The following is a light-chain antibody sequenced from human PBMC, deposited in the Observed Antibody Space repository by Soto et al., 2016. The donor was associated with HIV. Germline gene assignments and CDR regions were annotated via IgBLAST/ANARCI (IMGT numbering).Light chain of an antibody. CDR1: QGISTY. CDR2: AAS. CDR3: QQLNDYPPT. V-gene: IGKV1-9*01. J-gene: IGKJ4*01. Sequence: DIHLTQSPSLLSASVGDRVAISCRASQGISTYLAWYQHKPGKAPRLLISAASTLQSGVPSRFSASGSGTEFTLTIDSLQPEDFATYYCQQLNDYPPTFGGGTKVE.